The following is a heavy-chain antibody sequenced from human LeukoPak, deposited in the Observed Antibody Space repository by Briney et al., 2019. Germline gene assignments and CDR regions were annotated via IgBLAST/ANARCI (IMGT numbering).Heavy chain of an antibody. V-gene: IGHV3-23*01. J-gene: IGHJ3*02. Sequence: HPGGSLRLSCAASGFTFSSYAMSWVRQAPGKGLEWVSAISGSGGSTYYADSVKGRFTISRDNSKNTLYLQMSSLRAEDTAVYYCAKVPVFSLTISEVVTDDAFDIWGQGTIVTVSS. CDR2: ISGSGGST. CDR1: GFTFSSYA. D-gene: IGHD3-3*01. CDR3: AKVPVFSLTISEVVTDDAFDI.